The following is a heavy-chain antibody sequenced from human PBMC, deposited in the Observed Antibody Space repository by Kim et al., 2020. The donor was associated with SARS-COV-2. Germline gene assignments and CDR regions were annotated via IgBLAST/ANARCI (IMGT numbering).Heavy chain of an antibody. CDR3: AACFAAYDSSGRYYFDY. CDR2: IVVGSGNT. D-gene: IGHD3-22*01. Sequence: SVKVSCKASGFTFTSSAMQWVRQARGQRLEWIGWIVVGSGNTNYAQKFQERVTITRDMSTSTAYMELSSLRSEDTAVYYCAACFAAYDSSGRYYFDYWGQGTLVTVSS. V-gene: IGHV1-58*02. CDR1: GFTFTSSA. J-gene: IGHJ4*02.